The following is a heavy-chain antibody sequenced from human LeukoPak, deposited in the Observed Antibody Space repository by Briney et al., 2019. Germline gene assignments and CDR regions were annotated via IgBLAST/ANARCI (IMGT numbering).Heavy chain of an antibody. CDR3: AKRSIAARRYYFDY. V-gene: IGHV4-34*01. CDR1: GGSFSGYY. CDR2: INHSGST. J-gene: IGHJ4*02. D-gene: IGHD6-6*01. Sequence: TPSETLSLTCAVYGGSFSGYYWSWIRQPPGKGLEWIEEINHSGSTNYNPSLKSRVTISVDTSKNQFSLKLSSVTAADTAVYYCAKRSIAARRYYFDYWGQGTLVTVSS.